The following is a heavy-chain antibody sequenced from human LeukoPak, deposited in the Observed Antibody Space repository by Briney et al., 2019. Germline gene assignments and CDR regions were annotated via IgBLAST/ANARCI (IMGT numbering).Heavy chain of an antibody. CDR2: IYHSGST. D-gene: IGHD2-2*02. CDR3: ASSLCSSTSCYTEVAFDI. CDR1: GGSISSGDYY. V-gene: IGHV4-30-2*01. Sequence: SETLSLTCTVSGGSISSGDYYWSWIRQPPGKGLEWIGYIYHSGSTYYNPSLKSRVTISVDRSKNQFSLKLSSVTAADTAVYYCASSLCSSTSCYTEVAFDIWGQGTMVTVSS. J-gene: IGHJ3*02.